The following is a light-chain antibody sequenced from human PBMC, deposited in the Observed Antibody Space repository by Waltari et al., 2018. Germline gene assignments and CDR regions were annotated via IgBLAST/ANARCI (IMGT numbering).Light chain of an antibody. Sequence: QSALTQPASVSGSPGQSITISCTGTSSDVGYSDLVSWPQHHPGKAPKLIIFEVNKRPSGISHRFSGSKSGYTASLTISELQPEDEADYYCCSYAGTKTFYVFGSGTKVTVL. V-gene: IGLV2-23*02. J-gene: IGLJ1*01. CDR1: SSDVGYSDL. CDR3: CSYAGTKTFYV. CDR2: EVN.